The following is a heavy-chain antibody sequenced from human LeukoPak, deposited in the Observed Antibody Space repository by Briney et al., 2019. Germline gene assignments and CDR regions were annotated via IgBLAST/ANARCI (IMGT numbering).Heavy chain of an antibody. CDR1: GGSFSGYY. D-gene: IGHD2-2*01. CDR3: ARSSQGYYFDY. J-gene: IGHJ4*02. Sequence: SETLSLTCAVYGGSFSGYYWSWIRQPPGKGLEWIGEINHSGSTNYNPSLKSRVTISVDTSKNQFSLKLSSVTAADTAVYYCARSSQGYYFDYWGQGTLVTVSS. V-gene: IGHV4-34*01. CDR2: INHSGST.